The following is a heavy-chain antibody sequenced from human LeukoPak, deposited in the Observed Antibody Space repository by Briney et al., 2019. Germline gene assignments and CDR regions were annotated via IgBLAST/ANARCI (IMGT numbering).Heavy chain of an antibody. CDR1: GFTLSNNA. Sequence: GGSLRLSCAASGFTLSNNAMSWVRQAPGKGLEWVSALGSDGGNYYADSVKGRFTISRDNSKNTLYLQMNSLRVEDTAAYYCAKDLLTWEFDYWGQGTLVTVSS. V-gene: IGHV3-23*01. CDR3: AKDLLTWEFDY. D-gene: IGHD1-26*01. CDR2: LGSDGGN. J-gene: IGHJ4*02.